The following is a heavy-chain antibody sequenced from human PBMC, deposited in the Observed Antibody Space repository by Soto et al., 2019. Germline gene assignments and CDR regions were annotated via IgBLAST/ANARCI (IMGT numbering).Heavy chain of an antibody. CDR1: GYTFTSYG. CDR2: ISAYNGNT. V-gene: IGHV1-18*04. CDR3: ARDRQGWFGELFTYYYYYGMDV. D-gene: IGHD3-10*01. J-gene: IGHJ6*02. Sequence: GAAVKVSCMASGYTFTSYGISWVRQAPGQGLEWMGWISAYNGNTNYAQKLQGRVTMTTDTSTSTAYMELRSLRSDDTAVYYCARDRQGWFGELFTYYYYYGMDVWGQGTTVTVSS.